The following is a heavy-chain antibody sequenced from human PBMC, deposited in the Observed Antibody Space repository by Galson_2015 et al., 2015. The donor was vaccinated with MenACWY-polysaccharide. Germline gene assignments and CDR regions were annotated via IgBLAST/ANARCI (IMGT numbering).Heavy chain of an antibody. CDR1: SGSISSNY. J-gene: IGHJ4*02. V-gene: IGHV4-59*01. Sequence: ETLSLTCTVSSGSISSNYWSWIRQPPGKGLEWIGDIYHSGSTNYNPSLKSRVTISADTSKNQFSLKLRFVTAADTAVYYCARELKGATFPDYWGQGTLVTVSS. CDR3: ARELKGATFPDY. D-gene: IGHD1-26*01. CDR2: IYHSGST.